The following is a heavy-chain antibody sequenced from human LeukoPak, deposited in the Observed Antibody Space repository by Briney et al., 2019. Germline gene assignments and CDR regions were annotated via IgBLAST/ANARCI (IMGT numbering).Heavy chain of an antibody. D-gene: IGHD4-17*01. CDR3: ARLMTTGTTALNWYFDL. CDR1: GFTFSRYD. Sequence: GGSLRLSCAASGFTFSRYDMHWVRQPTGKGLEWVSAIGSASDTHYSGSVKDRFTISRENAKNSLYLQMNSLRAGDTAVYYCARLMTTGTTALNWYFDLWGRGTLVTVSS. J-gene: IGHJ2*01. V-gene: IGHV3-13*04. CDR2: IGSASDT.